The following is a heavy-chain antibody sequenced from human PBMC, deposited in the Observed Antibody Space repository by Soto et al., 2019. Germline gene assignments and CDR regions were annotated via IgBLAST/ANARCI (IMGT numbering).Heavy chain of an antibody. CDR3: ARGWGYDSTDYYYAY. CDR2: IIPIFGTA. Sequence: QVQLVQSGAEVRKPGSSVKVSCKASGGTFSRHAISWVRQAPGQGLEWMGGIIPIFGTANHAQKFQGRVTIIADESTSTVYMELSSLRSEDTAIYSCARGWGYDSTDYYYAYWGQGPLVIVSS. D-gene: IGHD3-22*01. V-gene: IGHV1-69*01. CDR1: GGTFSRHA. J-gene: IGHJ4*02.